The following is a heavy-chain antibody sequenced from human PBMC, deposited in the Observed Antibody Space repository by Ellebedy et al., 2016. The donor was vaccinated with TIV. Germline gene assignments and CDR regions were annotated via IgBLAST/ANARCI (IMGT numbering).Heavy chain of an antibody. Sequence: ASVKVSCXASGYTFTNYGISCVRQAPGQGLELMGRISGYNGNTNYAQKLQGRVTMTTDTSTSTAYMELRSLRSDDTAGYYCARFPGPLRRNYYYYMDVWGKGTTVTVSS. CDR1: GYTFTNYG. V-gene: IGHV1-18*01. CDR2: ISGYNGNT. CDR3: ARFPGPLRRNYYYYMDV. D-gene: IGHD4-17*01. J-gene: IGHJ6*03.